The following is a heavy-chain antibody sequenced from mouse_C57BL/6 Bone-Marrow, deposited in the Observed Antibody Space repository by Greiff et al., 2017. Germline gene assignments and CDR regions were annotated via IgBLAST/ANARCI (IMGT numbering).Heavy chain of an antibody. Sequence: EVKLQESGGGLVKPGGSLKLSCAASGFTFSSYAMSWVRQTPEKRLEWVATISDGGSYTYYPDNVKGRFTISRDNAKNNLYLQMSHLKSEDTAMYYCARVLYYYGRFDYWGQGTTLTVSS. V-gene: IGHV5-4*03. D-gene: IGHD1-1*01. J-gene: IGHJ2*01. CDR3: ARVLYYYGRFDY. CDR1: GFTFSSYA. CDR2: ISDGGSYT.